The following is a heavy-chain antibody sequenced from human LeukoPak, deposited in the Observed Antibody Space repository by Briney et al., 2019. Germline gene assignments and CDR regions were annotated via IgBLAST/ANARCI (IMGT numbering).Heavy chain of an antibody. CDR3: ARDLKVPAAMGTYYYGMDV. CDR2: IIPILGIA. D-gene: IGHD2-2*01. V-gene: IGHV1-69*04. J-gene: IGHJ6*02. CDR1: GGTFSSYA. Sequence: KVSCKASGGTFSSYAISWVRQAPGQGLEWMGRIIPILGIANYAQKFQGRVTITADKSTSTAYMELSSLRSEDTAVYYCARDLKVPAAMGTYYYGMDVWGQGTTVTVSS.